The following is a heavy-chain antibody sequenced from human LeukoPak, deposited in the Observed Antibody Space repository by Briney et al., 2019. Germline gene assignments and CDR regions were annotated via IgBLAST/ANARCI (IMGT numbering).Heavy chain of an antibody. J-gene: IGHJ4*02. Sequence: AASVKVSCKASGYTFSDYAMHWVRQAPGQRLEWMGWIDAGNGDTRYSQKFQGRVTITRDTSASTAYIELRSLRSEDTAMYYCARGSTSDWPLDHWGQETLVTISS. D-gene: IGHD2-2*01. V-gene: IGHV1-3*01. CDR2: IDAGNGDT. CDR1: GYTFSDYA. CDR3: ARGSTSDWPLDH.